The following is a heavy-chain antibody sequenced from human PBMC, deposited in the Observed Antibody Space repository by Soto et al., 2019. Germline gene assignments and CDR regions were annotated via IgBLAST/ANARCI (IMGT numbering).Heavy chain of an antibody. Sequence: PSETRSLTYTISGGSTSSSSYYGGWIRQPPGKGLEWIGSIYYSGSTYYNPSLKSRVTISVDTSKNHFSLKLSSVTAADTAVYYCATQEVGGSYVYTFAPWGQGTLVTGSS. J-gene: IGHJ5*02. D-gene: IGHD1-26*01. V-gene: IGHV4-39*02. CDR2: IYYSGST. CDR1: GGSTSSSSYY. CDR3: ATQEVGGSYVYTFAP.